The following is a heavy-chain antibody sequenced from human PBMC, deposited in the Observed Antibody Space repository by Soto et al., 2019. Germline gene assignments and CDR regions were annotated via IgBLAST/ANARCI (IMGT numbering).Heavy chain of an antibody. D-gene: IGHD2-2*01. CDR1: GYTFTNYG. J-gene: IGHJ5*01. Sequence: GPEVKKPGASVKVSCKASGYTFTNYGISWVRQAPGQGLEWMGWISAYNGITNYAQRFQGRVVMTTDTSTNIAYMELTSLTSDDTAVYFCTRMSQVLRSPTSPNW. V-gene: IGHV1-18*01. CDR3: TRMSQVLRSPTSPNW. CDR2: ISAYNGIT.